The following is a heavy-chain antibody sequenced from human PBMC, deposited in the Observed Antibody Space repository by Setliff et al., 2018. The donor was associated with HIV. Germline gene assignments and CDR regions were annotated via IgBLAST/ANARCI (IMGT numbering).Heavy chain of an antibody. J-gene: IGHJ4*02. V-gene: IGHV3-74*01. CDR1: GFTFSSYW. CDR2: INSDGSST. CDR3: ARGTYSSSWYYFDY. D-gene: IGHD6-13*01. Sequence: SGGSLRLSCAASGFTFSSYWMHWVRQAQGKGLVWVSRINSDGSSTSYADSVKGRFTISRDNAKNKLYLQINSLRAEDTAVYYCARGTYSSSWYYFDYWGQGTLVTVSS.